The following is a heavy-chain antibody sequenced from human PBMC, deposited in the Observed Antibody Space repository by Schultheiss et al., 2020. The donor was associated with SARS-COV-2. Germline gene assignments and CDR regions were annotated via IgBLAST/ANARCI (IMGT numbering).Heavy chain of an antibody. Sequence: GGSLRLSCAASGFTFSSYAMHWVRQAPGKGLEWVAVISYDGSNKYYADSVKGRFTISRDNSKNTLYLQMNSLRAEDTAVYYCAKDGLIYDLIPYYYYGMDVWGQGTTVTVSS. CDR3: AKDGLIYDLIPYYYYGMDV. V-gene: IGHV3-30-3*01. J-gene: IGHJ6*02. D-gene: IGHD3-16*01. CDR1: GFTFSSYA. CDR2: ISYDGSNK.